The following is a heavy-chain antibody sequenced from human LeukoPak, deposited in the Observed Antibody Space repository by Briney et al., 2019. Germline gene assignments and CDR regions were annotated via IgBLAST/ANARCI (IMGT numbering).Heavy chain of an antibody. CDR3: ARQGDYDY. CDR2: IYYSGST. J-gene: IGHJ4*02. CDR1: GGSISSYY. Sequence: PSETLSLTCTVSGGSISSYYWSWIRQPPGKGLEWIGFIYYSGSTNYNPSLKSRVTISVDTSKNQFSLKLNSLTAADTAVYYCARQGDYDYWGQGTLVTVSS. V-gene: IGHV4-59*01. D-gene: IGHD4-11*01.